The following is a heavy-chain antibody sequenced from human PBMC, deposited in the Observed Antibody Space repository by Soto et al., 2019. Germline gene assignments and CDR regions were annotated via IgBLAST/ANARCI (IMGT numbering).Heavy chain of an antibody. J-gene: IGHJ3*02. CDR3: ARVVLMVYAIVPDAFDI. CDR2: ISAYNGNK. Sequence: ASVKVSCKASGYTFTSYGISWVRQAPGQGLEWMGWISAYNGNKNYAQKNQGRVTMTTDTSTSTAYMELRSLRSDDTAVYYCARVVLMVYAIVPDAFDIWGQGTMVTVSS. CDR1: GYTFTSYG. V-gene: IGHV1-18*04. D-gene: IGHD2-8*01.